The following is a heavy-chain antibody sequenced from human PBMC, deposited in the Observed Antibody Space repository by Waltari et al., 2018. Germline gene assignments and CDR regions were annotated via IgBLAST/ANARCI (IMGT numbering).Heavy chain of an antibody. CDR2: IYYSGST. D-gene: IGHD6-13*01. Sequence: QLQLQESGPGLVKPSETLSLTCTVSGGSISSSSYYWGWIRQPPGKGLEWIGSIYYSGSTYHTPSLKSRVTISVDTAKNQFSLKLSSVTAADTAVYYCARHATGYSSSWYFNDAFDIWGQGTMVTVSS. CDR1: GGSISSSSYY. J-gene: IGHJ3*02. CDR3: ARHATGYSSSWYFNDAFDI. V-gene: IGHV4-39*07.